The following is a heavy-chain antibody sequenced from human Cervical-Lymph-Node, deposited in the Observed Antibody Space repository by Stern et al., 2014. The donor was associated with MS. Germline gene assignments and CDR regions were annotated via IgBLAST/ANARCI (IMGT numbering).Heavy chain of an antibody. D-gene: IGHD1-1*01. V-gene: IGHV1-69*09. CDR2: VIHIIGIA. J-gene: IGHJ6*02. Sequence: VQLVESGAEVKKPGSSVRVSCKASGGSFSSYTIHWIRQAPGEGLECLGRVIHIIGIANYAQKFQCRVSITASKSTGTAYMDLRSLTSDDTAIYFCARDQLDGLDVWGHGTPVIVSS. CDR1: GGSFSSYT. CDR3: ARDQLDGLDV.